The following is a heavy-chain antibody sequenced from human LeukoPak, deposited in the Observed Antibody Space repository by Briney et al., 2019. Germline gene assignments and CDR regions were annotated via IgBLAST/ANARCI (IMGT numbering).Heavy chain of an antibody. Sequence: ASVKVSCKASGYTFTGYYMHWVRQAHGQGLEWMGRINPNSGGANYAQKFQGRVTMTRATSISTAYMELSKLRSDDTAVYYCARDFCGGDCYSRSTYMDVWGKGTTVTVSS. J-gene: IGHJ6*04. CDR3: ARDFCGGDCYSRSTYMDV. D-gene: IGHD2-21*02. CDR1: GYTFTGYY. CDR2: INPNSGGA. V-gene: IGHV1-2*06.